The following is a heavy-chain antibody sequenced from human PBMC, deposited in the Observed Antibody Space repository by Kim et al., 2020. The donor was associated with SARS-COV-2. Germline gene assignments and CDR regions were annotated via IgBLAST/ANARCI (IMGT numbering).Heavy chain of an antibody. CDR1: GGSISSGGYY. Sequence: SETLSLTCTVSGGSISSGGYYWSWIRQHPGKGLEWIGYIYYSGSTYYNPSLKSRVTISVDTSKNQFALKLSSVTAADTAVYYCARDPGGTEAWFEPWWQGTLDTFPS. J-gene: IGHJ5*02. D-gene: IGHD3-16*01. CDR2: IYYSGST. CDR3: ARDPGGTEAWFEP. V-gene: IGHV4-31*03.